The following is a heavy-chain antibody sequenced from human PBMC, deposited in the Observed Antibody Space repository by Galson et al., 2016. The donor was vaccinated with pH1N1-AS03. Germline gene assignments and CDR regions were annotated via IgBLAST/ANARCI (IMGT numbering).Heavy chain of an antibody. CDR3: ARVLSGHDY. CDR2: IIPFFGTA. CDR1: GGSFNSRA. V-gene: IGHV1-69*13. Sequence: SVKVSCKASGGSFNSRAISWVRQAPGQGLEWVGGIIPFFGTANYAQKFQDRVTITADESTSTAYMDLNSLKSEDTAVYYCARVLSGHDYWGQGTLVTVSS. J-gene: IGHJ4*02. D-gene: IGHD4/OR15-4a*01.